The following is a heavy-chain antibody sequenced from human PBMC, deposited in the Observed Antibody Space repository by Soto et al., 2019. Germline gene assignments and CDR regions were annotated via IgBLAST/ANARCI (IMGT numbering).Heavy chain of an antibody. V-gene: IGHV3-7*04. CDR3: AMDLHDTVSFQFDP. Sequence: GGSLRLSCAVSGFTFSSYWTSWVRQAPGKGLEWVANIKQEGSEKYYVDSVKGRFTISRDNAKNSLYLQMNSLRAEDTAVYYCAMDLHDTVSFQFDPWGQGTLVTVSS. CDR1: GFTFSSYW. D-gene: IGHD4-17*01. J-gene: IGHJ5*02. CDR2: IKQEGSEK.